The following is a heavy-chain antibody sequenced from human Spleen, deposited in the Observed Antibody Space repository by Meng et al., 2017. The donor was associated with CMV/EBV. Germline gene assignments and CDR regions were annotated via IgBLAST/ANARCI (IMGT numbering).Heavy chain of an antibody. Sequence: GESLKISCAASGFTFSDYYMSWIRQAPGQGLEWVAVISYDGSNKYYADSVKGRFTISRDNSKNTLYLQMNSLRAEDTAVYYCARAQVVPAAIGPYYYYGMDVWGQGTTVTVSS. CDR1: GFTFSDYY. CDR3: ARAQVVPAAIGPYYYYGMDV. J-gene: IGHJ6*02. D-gene: IGHD2-2*02. V-gene: IGHV3-30*03. CDR2: ISYDGSNK.